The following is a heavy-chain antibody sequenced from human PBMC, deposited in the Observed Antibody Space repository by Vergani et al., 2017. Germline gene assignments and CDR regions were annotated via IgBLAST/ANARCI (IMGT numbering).Heavy chain of an antibody. Sequence: EVQLVQSGAEVKKPGATMKISCKVSGYTFTDHYMPWVTPAPGKGLEWMGLVDPEEGETISAEKFKGRVTIAADTSTDTAHLELSSLRSEDTAVYYCATPQTVTTGGMEVWGQGTTVIVSS. CDR1: GYTFTDHY. V-gene: IGHV1-69-2*01. CDR2: VDPEEGET. D-gene: IGHD4-17*01. J-gene: IGHJ6*02. CDR3: ATPQTVTTGGMEV.